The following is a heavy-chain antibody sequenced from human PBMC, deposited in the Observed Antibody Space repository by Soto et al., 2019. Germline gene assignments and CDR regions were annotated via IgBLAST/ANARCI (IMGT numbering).Heavy chain of an antibody. V-gene: IGHV1-18*01. Sequence: QVQLVQSGAEVKNPGASVKVSCKASGYTFTRYVIAWARQAPGQGLEWMGWINTYNGKTSYAQNVQGRVTLTTDTSSSAAYMELRSLRSNGTGIYYCAMVDVYVTPSPQDVWGQGTTVIVSS. D-gene: IGHD3-16*01. CDR3: AMVDVYVTPSPQDV. CDR2: INTYNGKT. J-gene: IGHJ6*02. CDR1: GYTFTRYV.